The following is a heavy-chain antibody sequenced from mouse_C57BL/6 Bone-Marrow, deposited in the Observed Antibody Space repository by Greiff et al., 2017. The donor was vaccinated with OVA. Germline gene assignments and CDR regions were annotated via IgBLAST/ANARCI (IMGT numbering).Heavy chain of an antibody. CDR2: ILPSIGRT. V-gene: IGHV15-2*01. CDR1: DSEVFPNAI. D-gene: IGHD2-3*01. CDR3: ARNYDGYYNYAMDY. Sequence: QVHVQQSGSELRSPGSSVKLSCKDSDSEVFPNAIMCWVRQQPGHGYEWIGGILPSIGRTIYEEKFEDKATLYADTLSNTAYLELISLTSEDSAIYYCARNYDGYYNYAMDYWGQGTSVTVSS. J-gene: IGHJ4*01.